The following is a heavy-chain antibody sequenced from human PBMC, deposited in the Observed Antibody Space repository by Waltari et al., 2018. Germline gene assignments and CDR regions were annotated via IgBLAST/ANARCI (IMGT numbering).Heavy chain of an antibody. CDR1: GGSISSGGYY. CDR3: ARTKLKDAFDI. V-gene: IGHV4-31*03. D-gene: IGHD1-7*01. CDR2: IYYRGST. J-gene: IGHJ3*02. Sequence: QVQLQESGPGLVKPSQTLSLTCTVSGGSISSGGYYWSWIRQHPGKGLEWIGYIYYRGSTYYNPSLKSRVTISVDTSKNQFSLKLSSVTAADTVVYYCARTKLKDAFDIWGQGTMVTVSS.